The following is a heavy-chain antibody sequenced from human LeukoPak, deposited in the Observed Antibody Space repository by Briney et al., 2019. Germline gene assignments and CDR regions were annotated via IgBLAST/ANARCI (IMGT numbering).Heavy chain of an antibody. CDR2: ISSSSITV. D-gene: IGHD2-15*01. CDR1: GFTFSSYS. CDR3: ARDRGGSYSAIDY. J-gene: IGHJ4*02. V-gene: IGHV3-48*04. Sequence: GGSLRLSCAASGFTFSSYSLNWVRQAPGKGLEWVSFISSSSITVYYADSVKGRFTISRDNAEKSLYLQMNSLRAEDTAVYYCARDRGGSYSAIDYWGQGTLVTVSS.